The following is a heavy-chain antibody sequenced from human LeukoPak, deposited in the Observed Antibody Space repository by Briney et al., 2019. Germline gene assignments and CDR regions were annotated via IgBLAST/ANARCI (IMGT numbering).Heavy chain of an antibody. V-gene: IGHV3-30*02. J-gene: IGHJ4*02. CDR3: ARGYYGSGSYFAFDY. Sequence: GGSLRLSCAASGFTFSSYEMNWVRQAPGKGLEWVAFIRYDGSNKYYADSVKGRFTISRDNSKNTLYLQMNSLRAEDTAVYYCARGYYGSGSYFAFDYWGQGTLVTVSS. CDR2: IRYDGSNK. D-gene: IGHD3-10*01. CDR1: GFTFSSYE.